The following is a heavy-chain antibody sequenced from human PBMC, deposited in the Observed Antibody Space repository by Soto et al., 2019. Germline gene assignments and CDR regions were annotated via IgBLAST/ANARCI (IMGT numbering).Heavy chain of an antibody. CDR1: GFTFSSYG. CDR3: ASGQDTAMVTAFDY. J-gene: IGHJ4*02. V-gene: IGHV3-33*08. D-gene: IGHD5-18*01. CDR2: IWYDGGNK. Sequence: QVQLVESGGGVVQPGRSLRLSCAASGFTFSSYGMHWVRQAPGKRLEWVAVIWYDGGNKDYADSVKGRFTTARDNSKNTLYLKMNSLRAKAAAVYYCASGQDTAMVTAFDYWGQGTLVTVSS.